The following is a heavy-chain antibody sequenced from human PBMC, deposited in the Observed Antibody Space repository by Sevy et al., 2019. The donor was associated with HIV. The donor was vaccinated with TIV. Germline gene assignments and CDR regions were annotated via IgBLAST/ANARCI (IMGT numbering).Heavy chain of an antibody. CDR3: ARVPTYYFGSGTYFDY. Sequence: ASVKVSCKASGYTFSSNGIAWVRQAPGQGLQWMGWIGVYNGNSKYAQNLQDGLTMTTDTSTSTAYMELKSLRSDDTAVYYCARVPTYYFGSGTYFDYWGHGTLVTVSS. V-gene: IGHV1-18*01. D-gene: IGHD3-10*01. CDR1: GYTFSSNG. J-gene: IGHJ4*01. CDR2: IGVYNGNS.